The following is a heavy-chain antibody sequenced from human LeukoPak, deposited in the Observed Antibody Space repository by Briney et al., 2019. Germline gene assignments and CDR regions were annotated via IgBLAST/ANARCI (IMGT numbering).Heavy chain of an antibody. Sequence: GRSLRLSCAASGFTFSSYAMHWVRQAPGKGLEWVAVISYDGNIKYNADSVKGRFTISRDNSKNTLYLQMNSLRAEDTAVYYCVGAAAAVFDYWGQGTLVTVSS. CDR3: VGAAAAVFDY. D-gene: IGHD6-13*01. V-gene: IGHV3-30-3*01. CDR1: GFTFSSYA. J-gene: IGHJ4*02. CDR2: ISYDGNIK.